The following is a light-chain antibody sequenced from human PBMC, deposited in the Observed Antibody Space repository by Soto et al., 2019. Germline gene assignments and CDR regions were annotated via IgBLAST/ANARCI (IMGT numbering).Light chain of an antibody. CDR2: EVS. CDR3: NSYAGGDWV. CDR1: SSDVGGYKY. Sequence: QSALTQPASVSGSHGQSITISCTGTSSDVGGYKYVSWYQQHPGKVPKLLIYEVSNRPSGVPDRFSGSKSGNTASLTVSGLQPEDEADYYCNSYAGGDWVFGVGTKVTVL. V-gene: IGLV2-8*01. J-gene: IGLJ3*02.